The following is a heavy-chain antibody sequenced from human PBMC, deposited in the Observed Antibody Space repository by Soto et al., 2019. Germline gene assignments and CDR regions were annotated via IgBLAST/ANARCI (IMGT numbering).Heavy chain of an antibody. CDR2: ISWNSGSI. D-gene: IGHD2-15*01. J-gene: IGHJ4*02. V-gene: IGHV3-9*01. CDR3: AKVGGYCSGGSCYSGYYFDY. Sequence: EVQLVESGGGLVQPGRSLRLSWAASGFTFDDYAMHWVRQAPGKGLEWVSGISWNSGSIGYADSVKGRFTISRDNAKNSLYLQMNSLRAEATTLYYCAKVGGYCSGGSCYSGYYFDYWGQGTLVIVSS. CDR1: GFTFDDYA.